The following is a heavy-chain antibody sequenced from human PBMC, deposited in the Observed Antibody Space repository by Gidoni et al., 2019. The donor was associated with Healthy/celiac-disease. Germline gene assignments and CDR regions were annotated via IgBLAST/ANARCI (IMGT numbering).Heavy chain of an antibody. CDR3: ARESVGDYVWSAFDI. D-gene: IGHD3-16*01. V-gene: IGHV1-69*01. CDR2: IIPIFGTA. CDR1: GGTFSRYA. J-gene: IGHJ3*02. Sequence: QVQLVQSGAAVKKPGSSVTVSCKASGGTFSRYAISWVRQAPGQGLEWMGGIIPIFGTANYAQKFQGRVTITADESTSTAYMELSSLRSEDTSVYDCARESVGDYVWSAFDIWGQGTMVTVSS.